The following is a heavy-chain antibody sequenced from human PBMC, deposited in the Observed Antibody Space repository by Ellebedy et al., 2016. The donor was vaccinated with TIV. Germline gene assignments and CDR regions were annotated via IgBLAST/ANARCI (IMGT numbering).Heavy chain of an antibody. CDR2: ISGYNGNT. Sequence: ASVKVSCXASGYTFSSYGISWVRQAPGQGLEWMGWISGYNGNTNYAQKLQGRVTMTTDTSTSTAYMELRSLRSDDTAVYYCARRGFGYYYYGMDVWGQGTTVTVSS. CDR1: GYTFSSYG. D-gene: IGHD2-15*01. V-gene: IGHV1-18*01. CDR3: ARRGFGYYYYGMDV. J-gene: IGHJ6*02.